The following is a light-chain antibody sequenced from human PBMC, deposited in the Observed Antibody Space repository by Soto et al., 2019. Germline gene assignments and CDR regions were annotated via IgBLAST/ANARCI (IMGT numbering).Light chain of an antibody. Sequence: ELVLTKSPGTLSLSPGESATLSCMASQSILSSYLAWSQQKRGQSPRLLIYGASSRSTGIPDRFSGDGSGTDCSLKISGLGPEDFAVYYCQHCALSPLTFGGGTQVEI. CDR1: QSILSSY. J-gene: IGKJ4*02. CDR3: QHCALSPLT. V-gene: IGKV3-20*01. CDR2: GAS.